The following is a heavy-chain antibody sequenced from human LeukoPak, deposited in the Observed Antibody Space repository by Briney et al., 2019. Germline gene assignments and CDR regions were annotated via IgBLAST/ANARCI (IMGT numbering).Heavy chain of an antibody. CDR3: ARGRYCYGSGSYRNCFDP. Sequence: SETLSLTCAVYSGSFSGYYWSWIRQPPGKGLEWIGEINHSGSTNYNPSLKSRVTISVDTSKNQFSLKLSSVTAADTAVYYCARGRYCYGSGSYRNCFDPWGERTLVTVSS. D-gene: IGHD3-10*01. J-gene: IGHJ5*02. CDR1: SGSFSGYY. CDR2: INHSGST. V-gene: IGHV4-34*01.